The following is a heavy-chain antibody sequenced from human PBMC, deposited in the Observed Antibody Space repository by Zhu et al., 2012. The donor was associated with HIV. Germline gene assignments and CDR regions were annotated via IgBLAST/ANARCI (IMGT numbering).Heavy chain of an antibody. V-gene: IGHV1-8*01. CDR3: VRGNLYNSGWWQISYYYGLDF. J-gene: IGHJ6*02. CDR2: MNPNSGNT. D-gene: IGHD6-13*01. Sequence: QVQLVQSGAEVTKPGASVKVSCKTSGYTFTDYDINWVRQATGQGLEWMGWMNPNSGNTGYAQKFQGRVTITRNTSITSAYLELSRLTSDDTAVYYCVRGNLYNSGWWQISYYYGLDFWGQGTTVTVSS. CDR1: GYTFTDYD.